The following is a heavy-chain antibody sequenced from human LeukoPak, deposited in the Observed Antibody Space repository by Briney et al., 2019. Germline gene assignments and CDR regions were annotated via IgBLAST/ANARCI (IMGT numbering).Heavy chain of an antibody. D-gene: IGHD3-22*01. Sequence: QTGGSLRLSCAASGFTVSSNYMSWVRQAPGKGLEWVSVIYSGGSTYYADSVKGRFTISRDNSKNTLYLQMNSLRAEDTAVYYCARDVPYYYDSSGYLGAFDIWGQGTMVTVSS. CDR1: GFTVSSNY. CDR3: ARDVPYYYDSSGYLGAFDI. V-gene: IGHV3-53*01. CDR2: IYSGGST. J-gene: IGHJ3*02.